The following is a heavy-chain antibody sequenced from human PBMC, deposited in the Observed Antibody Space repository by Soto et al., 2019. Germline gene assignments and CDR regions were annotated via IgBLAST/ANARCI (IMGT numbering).Heavy chain of an antibody. V-gene: IGHV4-39*01. CDR1: GGSISGSYYY. Sequence: QLQESGPGLVKPSETLSLTCAVSGGSISGSYYYWAWLRQSPGKGPEWIGSVFYTGFTSYNPSLESRVPVSVDTSKSQFSLKLSAVTATDTAVYYCATSQKGYNWNYFDHWGQGALVTVSS. J-gene: IGHJ4*02. D-gene: IGHD1-20*01. CDR2: VFYTGFT. CDR3: ATSQKGYNWNYFDH.